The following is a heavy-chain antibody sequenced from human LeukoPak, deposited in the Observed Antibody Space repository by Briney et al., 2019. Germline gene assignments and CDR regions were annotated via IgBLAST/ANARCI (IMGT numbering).Heavy chain of an antibody. J-gene: IGHJ3*01. D-gene: IGHD1-26*01. Sequence: SVKVSCKASGGTSRRYTIIWVRQAPGQGLEWMGRIVPSVDIANYAQKFQGRVTIIADKSTSTAYMDLSSLRSEDTAVYYCATIVAAATNDAFDLWGQGTMVTVSS. CDR1: GGTSRRYT. V-gene: IGHV1-69*02. CDR3: ATIVAAATNDAFDL. CDR2: IVPSVDIA.